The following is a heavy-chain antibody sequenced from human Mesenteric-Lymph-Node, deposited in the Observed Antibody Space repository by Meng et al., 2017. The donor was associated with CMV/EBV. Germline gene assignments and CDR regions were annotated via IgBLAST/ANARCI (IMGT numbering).Heavy chain of an antibody. V-gene: IGHV4-59*12. J-gene: IGHJ6*02. CDR2: IYYSDSEST. Sequence: SETLSLTCTVSGDSISSYFWSWIRQPPGKGLEWIGYIYYSDSESTNYNPSLKSRVTISVDTSKNQFSLKLSSVTAADTAVYYCARGFYSSSFMYYYYGMDVWGQGTTVTVSS. CDR1: GDSISSYF. D-gene: IGHD6-6*01. CDR3: ARGFYSSSFMYYYYGMDV.